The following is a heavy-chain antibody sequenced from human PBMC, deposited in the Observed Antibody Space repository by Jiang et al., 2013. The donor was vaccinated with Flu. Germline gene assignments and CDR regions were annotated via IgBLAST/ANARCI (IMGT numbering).Heavy chain of an antibody. D-gene: IGHD1-26*01. J-gene: IGHJ4*02. CDR1: GFIFSSCA. Sequence: QLVESGGGLVQPGGSLRLSCDASGFIFSSCAMSWVRQPPGKGLEWVSAITGSGSSTYYADSVKGRFTISRDNTKNTLYLHVDRLRGEDTAVYYCARDMRWEPHYFDDWGQGTLVTVSS. V-gene: IGHV3-23*04. CDR2: ITGSGSST. CDR3: ARDMRWEPHYFDD.